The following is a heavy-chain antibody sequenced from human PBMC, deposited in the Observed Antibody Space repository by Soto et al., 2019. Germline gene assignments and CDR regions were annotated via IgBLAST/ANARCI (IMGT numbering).Heavy chain of an antibody. V-gene: IGHV3-21*01. J-gene: IGHJ5*02. Sequence: EVQLVESGGGLVKPWGSLRLSCAASGFTFNTYDMNWVRQAPGKGLEWVSSITTSSAYIYYADSLKGRITISRDNAKNSLLLQMNSLRAEDTAVYYCVRSGTARLLRHSWFDTWGQGTRVTFSS. CDR1: GFTFNTYD. CDR3: VRSGTARLLRHSWFDT. CDR2: ITTSSAYI. D-gene: IGHD2-21*01.